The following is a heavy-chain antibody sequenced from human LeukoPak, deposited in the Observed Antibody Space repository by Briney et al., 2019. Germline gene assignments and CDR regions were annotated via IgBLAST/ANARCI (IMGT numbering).Heavy chain of an antibody. Sequence: ASVKVSCKASGYTFTSYDTDWVRQATGQGLEWMGWMNPNSGNTGYAQKFQGRVTMTRNTSISTAYMELSSLRSEDTAVYYCARGRRYDYIWGSYRWIDYWGQGTLVTVSS. J-gene: IGHJ4*02. V-gene: IGHV1-8*01. D-gene: IGHD3-16*02. CDR1: GYTFTSYD. CDR3: ARGRRYDYIWGSYRWIDY. CDR2: MNPNSGNT.